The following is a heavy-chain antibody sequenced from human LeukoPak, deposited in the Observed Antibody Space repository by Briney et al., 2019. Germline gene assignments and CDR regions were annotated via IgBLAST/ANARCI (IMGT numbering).Heavy chain of an antibody. V-gene: IGHV4-38-2*02. CDR1: GYSISSGYY. D-gene: IGHD3-22*01. CDR3: ASNTYYYDSSGYLV. CDR2: IYHSGST. Sequence: SETLSLTCTVSGYSISSGYYWGWIRQPPGKGLEWIGSIYHSGSTYYNPSLKRRVTISVDTSKNQFSLKLSSVTAADTAVYYCASNTYYYDSSGYLVWGQGTMVTVSS. J-gene: IGHJ3*01.